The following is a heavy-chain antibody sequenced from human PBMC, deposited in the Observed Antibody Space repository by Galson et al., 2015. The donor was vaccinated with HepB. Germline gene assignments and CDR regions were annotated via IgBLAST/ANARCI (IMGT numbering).Heavy chain of an antibody. Sequence: SLRLSCAASGFTFSSYGMHWVRQAPGKGLEWVAVISYDGSNKYYADSVKGRFTISRDNSKNTLYLQMNSLRAEDTAVYYCAVLLWFGPPADYWGQGTLVTVSS. CDR2: ISYDGSNK. J-gene: IGHJ4*02. D-gene: IGHD3-10*01. V-gene: IGHV3-30*03. CDR1: GFTFSSYG. CDR3: AVLLWFGPPADY.